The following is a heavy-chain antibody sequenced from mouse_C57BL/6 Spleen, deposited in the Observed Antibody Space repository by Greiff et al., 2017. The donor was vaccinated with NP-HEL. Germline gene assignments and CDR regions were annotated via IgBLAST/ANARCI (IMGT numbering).Heavy chain of an antibody. CDR3: SRAYGYGTAYYAMDY. V-gene: IGHV1-54*01. D-gene: IGHD2-2*01. Sequence: QVQLQQSGAELVRPGTSVKVSCKASGYAFTNYLIEWVKQRPGQGLEWIGVINPGSGGTNYNEKFKGKATLTADKSSSTAYMQLSSLTSEDSAVYFCSRAYGYGTAYYAMDYWGQGTSVTVSS. CDR1: GYAFTNYL. CDR2: INPGSGGT. J-gene: IGHJ4*01.